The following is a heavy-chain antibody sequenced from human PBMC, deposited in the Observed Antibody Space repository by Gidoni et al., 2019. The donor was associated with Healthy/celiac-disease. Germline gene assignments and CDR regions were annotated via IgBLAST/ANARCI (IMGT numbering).Heavy chain of an antibody. J-gene: IGHJ3*02. CDR3: ASPNYDSSGYGAFDI. V-gene: IGHV4-39*07. D-gene: IGHD3-22*01. Sequence: QLQLQESGPGLVKPSETLSLTCTVSGGSIRSSSYYWGWIRQPPGKGLEWIGSIYYSGSTYYNPSLKSRVTISVDTSKNQFSLKLSSVTAADTAVYYCASPNYDSSGYGAFDIWGQGTMVTVSS. CDR2: IYYSGST. CDR1: GGSIRSSSYY.